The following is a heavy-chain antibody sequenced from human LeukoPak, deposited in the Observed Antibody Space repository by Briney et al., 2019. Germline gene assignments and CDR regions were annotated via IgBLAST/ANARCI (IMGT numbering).Heavy chain of an antibody. D-gene: IGHD2-15*01. Sequence: SETLSLTCTVSGGSISSYYWSWIRQPPGKGLEWIGYIYYSGSTNYNPSLKSRVTISVDTSKNQFSLKLSSVTAADTAVYYCARPHVAKGGGGPFDYWGREPR. V-gene: IGHV4-59*01. CDR1: GGSISSYY. CDR3: ARPHVAKGGGGPFDY. CDR2: IYYSGST. J-gene: IGHJ4*02.